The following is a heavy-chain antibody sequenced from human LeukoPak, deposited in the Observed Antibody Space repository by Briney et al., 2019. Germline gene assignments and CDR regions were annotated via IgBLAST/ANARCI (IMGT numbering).Heavy chain of an antibody. V-gene: IGHV1-18*01. Sequence: ASVKVSCKASGYTFTSYGISWVRQAPGQGLEWMGWISAYNGNTNYAQTFQARVTMTRDTSISTAYMGLSRLRSDDTAMYYCATRYGSGSPISYFDLWGRGTLVTVSS. CDR2: ISAYNGNT. CDR3: ATRYGSGSPISYFDL. CDR1: GYTFTSYG. D-gene: IGHD3-10*01. J-gene: IGHJ2*01.